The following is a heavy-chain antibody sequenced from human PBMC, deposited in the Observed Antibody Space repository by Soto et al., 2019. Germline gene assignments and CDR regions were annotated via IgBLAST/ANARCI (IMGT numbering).Heavy chain of an antibody. Sequence: QVQLVESGGGVVQTGRSLRLSCAASGFTFSSYGMHWVRQAPGKGLEWVAAISYDGSKKYYVDSVKGRFTISRDNSKNTLSLQMNSLRTEDTAVYYCAKGVGNGYYLSPDAFDIWGRGTMVTVSS. V-gene: IGHV3-30*18. CDR1: GFTFSSYG. J-gene: IGHJ3*02. CDR2: ISYDGSKK. D-gene: IGHD3-3*01. CDR3: AKGVGNGYYLSPDAFDI.